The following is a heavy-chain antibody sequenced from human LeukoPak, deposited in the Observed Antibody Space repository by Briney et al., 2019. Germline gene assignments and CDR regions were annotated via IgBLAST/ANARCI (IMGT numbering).Heavy chain of an antibody. CDR2: INHSGST. Sequence: SETLSLTCAVYGGSFSGYYWIWIRQPPGKGLEWIGEINHSGSTNYNPSLKSRVTISVDTSKIQFSLKLSSVTAADTAVYYCARVGKRVVPAARGPFDYWGQGTLVTVSS. D-gene: IGHD2-2*01. J-gene: IGHJ4*02. CDR3: ARVGKRVVPAARGPFDY. CDR1: GGSFSGYY. V-gene: IGHV4-34*01.